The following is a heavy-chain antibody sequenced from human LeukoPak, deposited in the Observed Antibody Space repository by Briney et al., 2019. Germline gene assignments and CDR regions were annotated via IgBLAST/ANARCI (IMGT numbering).Heavy chain of an antibody. J-gene: IGHJ4*02. D-gene: IGHD3-22*01. V-gene: IGHV3-15*07. Sequence: GGSLRLSCAASGFNFNNAWMNWVRQAPGKGLEWVGRIKSKTDGGTTDYAAPVKGRFTISRDDSKNTLYLQMNSLKTEDTAVYYCSTTYYYDSSEGYWGQGTLVTVSS. CDR3: STTYYYDSSEGY. CDR1: GFNFNNAW. CDR2: IKSKTDGGTT.